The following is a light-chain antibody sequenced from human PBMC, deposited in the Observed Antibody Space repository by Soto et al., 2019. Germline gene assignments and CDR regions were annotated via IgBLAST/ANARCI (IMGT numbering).Light chain of an antibody. CDR1: QSVSSN. CDR3: QQYNKWPPYT. V-gene: IGKV3-15*01. CDR2: GAS. Sequence: EIVMTQSPATLSVSPGERATLSCRASQSVSSNLAWYQQKPGQAPRLLIYGASTRATGIPARLSGSGSGTEFTLTISSLQSEDCAVDYCQQYNKWPPYTFGQGTKLEIK. J-gene: IGKJ2*01.